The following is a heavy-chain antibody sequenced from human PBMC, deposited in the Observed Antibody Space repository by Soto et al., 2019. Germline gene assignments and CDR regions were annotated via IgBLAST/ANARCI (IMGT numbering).Heavy chain of an antibody. CDR3: ARLGDGYTTLWYFDL. CDR2: IYYSGST. CDR1: GGSISSYY. D-gene: IGHD5-12*01. V-gene: IGHV4-59*08. Sequence: QVQLQESGPGLVKPSETLSLTCTVSGGSISSYYWSWIRQPPGKGLEWIGYIYYSGSTNYNPSLTRRVTISVDTSKNQFSLKLSSVTAADTAVYYCARLGDGYTTLWYFDLWGRGTLVTVSS. J-gene: IGHJ2*01.